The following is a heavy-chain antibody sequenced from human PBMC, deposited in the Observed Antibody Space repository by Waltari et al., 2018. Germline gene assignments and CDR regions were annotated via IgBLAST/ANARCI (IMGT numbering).Heavy chain of an antibody. CDR1: GGSFASSG. Sequence: QVQLVQSGAEVKKPGSSVTVSCKASGGSFASSGISRVRQAPGQGLEWMGGIIPTVGTTNYAQKFQGRVTINADKSTSTAYMHLTSLRSEDAAVYYCAGGYYESSGFSFYYFYHMDVWGKGTTVTVSS. J-gene: IGHJ6*03. D-gene: IGHD3-22*01. CDR3: AGGYYESSGFSFYYFYHMDV. CDR2: IIPTVGTT. V-gene: IGHV1-69*14.